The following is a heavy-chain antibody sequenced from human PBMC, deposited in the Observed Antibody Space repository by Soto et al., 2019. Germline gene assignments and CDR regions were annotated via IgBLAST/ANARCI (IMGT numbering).Heavy chain of an antibody. Sequence: GGSLRLACAASGFPFSNNGMHWVRPVPGKGLEWVAVIWYDGINKYYADSVKGRFIISRDNSKNTVYLQMNSLRAEDTAVYYCARDRVQMVDGLDVWGQGTTVTVS. D-gene: IGHD2-15*01. CDR1: GFPFSNNG. J-gene: IGHJ6*02. CDR2: IWYDGINK. V-gene: IGHV3-33*01. CDR3: ARDRVQMVDGLDV.